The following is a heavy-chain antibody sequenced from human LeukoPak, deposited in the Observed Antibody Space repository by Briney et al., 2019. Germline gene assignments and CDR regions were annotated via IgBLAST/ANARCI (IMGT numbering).Heavy chain of an antibody. CDR1: GFTFSSYS. CDR2: ISSSSSYI. J-gene: IGHJ4*02. D-gene: IGHD6-25*01. Sequence: GGSLRLSCAASGFTFSSYSMNWVRQAPGKGLEWVSSISSSSSYIYYADSVKGRFTISRDNAKNSLYLQMNSLRAEDTAVYYCARAFPPLRTSAAGDFWGQGTLVTVSS. V-gene: IGHV3-21*06. CDR3: ARAFPPLRTSAAGDF.